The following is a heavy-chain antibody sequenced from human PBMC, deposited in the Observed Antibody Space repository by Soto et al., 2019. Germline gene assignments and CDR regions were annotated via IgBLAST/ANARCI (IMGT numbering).Heavy chain of an antibody. Sequence: SQTLSLTCAISGDSVSSNSAAWNWIRQSPSRGLEWLGRTYYRSKWYNDYAVSVKSRITINPDTSKNQFSLQLNSVTPEDTAVYYCARDSLVAGIFDYYYGMDVWGQGTTVTVSS. V-gene: IGHV6-1*01. CDR1: GDSVSSNSAA. CDR2: TYYRSKWYN. J-gene: IGHJ6*02. CDR3: ARDSLVAGIFDYYYGMDV. D-gene: IGHD6-19*01.